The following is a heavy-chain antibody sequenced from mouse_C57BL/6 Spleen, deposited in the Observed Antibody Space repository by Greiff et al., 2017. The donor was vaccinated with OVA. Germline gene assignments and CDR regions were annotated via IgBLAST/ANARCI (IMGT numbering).Heavy chain of an antibody. D-gene: IGHD2-13*01. CDR2: ISSGSSTI. Sequence: DVQLVESGGGLVKPGGSLKLSCAASGFTFSDYGMHWVRQAPEKGLEWVAYISSGSSTIYYADTVKGRFTISRDNAKNTLFLQMTSLRSDDTAMYYCARTVTPFAYWGQGTLVTVSA. V-gene: IGHV5-17*01. J-gene: IGHJ3*01. CDR1: GFTFSDYG. CDR3: ARTVTPFAY.